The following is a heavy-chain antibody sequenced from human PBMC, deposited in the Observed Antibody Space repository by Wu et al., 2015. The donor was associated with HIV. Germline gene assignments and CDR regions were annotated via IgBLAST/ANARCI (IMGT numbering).Heavy chain of an antibody. Sequence: GGTFSSYAISWVRQAPGQGLEWMGGIIPIFGTANYAQKFQGRVTITTDESTSTAYMELSWLRSDDTAVYYCAGGTWERPFHHWGQGSLVTVSS. D-gene: IGHD1-26*01. CDR3: AGGTWERPFHH. CDR1: GGTFSSYA. J-gene: IGHJ1*01. V-gene: IGHV1-69*05. CDR2: IIPIFGTA.